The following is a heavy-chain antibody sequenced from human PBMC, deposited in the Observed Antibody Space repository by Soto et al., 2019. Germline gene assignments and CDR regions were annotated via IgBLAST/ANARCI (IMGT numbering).Heavy chain of an antibody. J-gene: IGHJ4*02. CDR1: GFSISTSGVG. CDR3: AHRSQLSLPFDY. D-gene: IGHD3-10*01. V-gene: IGHV2-5*02. Sequence: QITLKESGPTLVKPTQTLTLTCTFSGFSISTSGVGVGWIRQPPGKALEWLALIYWDDDKRYSPSLKTRLTITKDTPKNQVVLTMTNMDPVDTATYYCAHRSQLSLPFDYWGQGTLVTVSS. CDR2: IYWDDDK.